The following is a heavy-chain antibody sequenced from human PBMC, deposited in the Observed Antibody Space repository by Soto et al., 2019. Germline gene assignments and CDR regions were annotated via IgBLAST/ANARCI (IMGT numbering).Heavy chain of an antibody. CDR1: GGSVSSGSYY. D-gene: IGHD6-6*01. Sequence: SETLSLTCTVSGGSVSSGSYYWSWIRQPPGKGLEWIGYIHYSGSTNYNPSLKSRVTISVDTSKNQFSLKLSSVTAADTAVYYCARGTPHRGSSSIVVDYWGQGTLVTVSS. V-gene: IGHV4-61*01. J-gene: IGHJ4*02. CDR3: ARGTPHRGSSSIVVDY. CDR2: IHYSGST.